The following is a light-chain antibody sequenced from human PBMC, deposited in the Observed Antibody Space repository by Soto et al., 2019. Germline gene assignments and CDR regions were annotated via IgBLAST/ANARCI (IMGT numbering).Light chain of an antibody. Sequence: QSVLTKPHSVSGSPGQSVTISCTGTSSDFGVYNYVSWYQQYPGKAPKLMVYGVGKRPSGVPERFSGSKSGNTASLTISGLRAEDEADYYCCSYADTYTSPYVFGPGTKLTVL. CDR1: SSDFGVYNY. V-gene: IGLV2-11*01. CDR2: GVG. CDR3: CSYADTYTSPYV. J-gene: IGLJ1*01.